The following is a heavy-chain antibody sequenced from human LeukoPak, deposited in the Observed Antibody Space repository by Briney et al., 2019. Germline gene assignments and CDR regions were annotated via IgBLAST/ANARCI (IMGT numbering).Heavy chain of an antibody. V-gene: IGHV4-30-4*01. CDR2: TYHTGSS. CDR1: GGSISSGDYY. Sequence: PSQTLSLTCTVSGGSISSGDYYWSWIRQPPGKGPEWIGYTYHTGSSDYNPSLKSRLTISIDTSKNLFSLKLSSVTAADTAVYYCARRPRSGSYYYFDYWGQGTLVTVSS. J-gene: IGHJ4*02. CDR3: ARRPRSGSYYYFDY. D-gene: IGHD3-10*01.